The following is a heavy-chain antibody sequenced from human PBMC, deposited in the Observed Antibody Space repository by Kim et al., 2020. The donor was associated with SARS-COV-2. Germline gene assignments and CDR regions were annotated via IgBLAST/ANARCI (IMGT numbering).Heavy chain of an antibody. Sequence: SVKVSCKASGGTFSSYAISWVRQAPGQGLEWMGGIIPIFGTANYAQKFQGRVTITADESTSTAYMELSSLRSEDTAVYYCARTDPMTARPDDAFDIWGQGTMVTVSS. J-gene: IGHJ3*02. CDR1: GGTFSSYA. CDR2: IIPIFGTA. V-gene: IGHV1-69*13. CDR3: ARTDPMTARPDDAFDI. D-gene: IGHD6-6*01.